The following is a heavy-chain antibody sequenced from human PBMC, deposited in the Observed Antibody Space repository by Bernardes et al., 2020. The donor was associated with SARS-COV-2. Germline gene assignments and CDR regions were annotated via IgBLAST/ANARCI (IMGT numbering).Heavy chain of an antibody. D-gene: IGHD2-21*02. CDR1: GGSISNSNYY. V-gene: IGHV4-39*01. J-gene: IGHJ6*02. CDR2: IYSSGTT. CDR3: AGSSCGRDCYIGGLRSWDYGMDV. Sequence: SETLSLTCTVSGGSISNSNYYWGWIRQPPGKGLEWIGSIYSSGTTYYNPSLQRPVTNSLDPSKNQFSLRLTSVTAADTAVYYCAGSSCGRDCYIGGLRSWDYGMDVWGQGTTVTVSS.